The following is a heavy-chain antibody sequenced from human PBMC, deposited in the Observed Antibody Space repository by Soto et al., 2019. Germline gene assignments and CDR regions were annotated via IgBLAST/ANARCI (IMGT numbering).Heavy chain of an antibody. J-gene: IGHJ4*02. V-gene: IGHV1-18*01. Sequence: QVQLVQSGAEVKKPGASVKVSCKASGYTFTSYDINWVRQAPGQGLEWMGWISGYNGNTNYAQKFQGRVTMTTDTSTTTAYMEVMSLRSDDTAIYYCAREYSSSSLGYWGQGTLVTVSS. CDR3: AREYSSSSLGY. CDR2: ISGYNGNT. D-gene: IGHD6-6*01. CDR1: GYTFTSYD.